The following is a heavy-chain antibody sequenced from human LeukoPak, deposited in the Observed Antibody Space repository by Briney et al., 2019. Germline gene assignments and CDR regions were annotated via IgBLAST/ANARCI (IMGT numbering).Heavy chain of an antibody. Sequence: ASVKVSCKASGYTFTNYLLHWVRQAPGQGLKWVGRITPSVDATNYAQKFRDRVTMTRDTSTSTAYMELSSLRSEDTAVYHCVREETGGYFDYWGQGTLVTVSS. D-gene: IGHD2-8*02. CDR3: VREETGGYFDY. CDR1: GYTFTNYL. V-gene: IGHV1-46*01. J-gene: IGHJ4*02. CDR2: ITPSVDAT.